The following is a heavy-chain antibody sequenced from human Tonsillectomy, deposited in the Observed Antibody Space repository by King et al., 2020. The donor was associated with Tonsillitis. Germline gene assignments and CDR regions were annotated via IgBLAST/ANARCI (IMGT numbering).Heavy chain of an antibody. J-gene: IGHJ1*01. CDR1: GGSISSGGYY. CDR2: IYYSGST. V-gene: IGHV4-31*03. Sequence: VQLQESGPGLVKPSQTLSLTCTVSGGSISSGGYYWSWIRQHPGKGLEWIGYIYYSGSTYYNPSLKSRVTISVDTSKNQFSLKLRSVTAADTAVYYCSSSYDSSGYYYSLHFQHWGQGTLVTVSS. D-gene: IGHD3-22*01. CDR3: SSSYDSSGYYYSLHFQH.